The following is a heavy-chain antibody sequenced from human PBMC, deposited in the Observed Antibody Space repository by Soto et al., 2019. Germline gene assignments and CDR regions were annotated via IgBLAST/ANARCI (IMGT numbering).Heavy chain of an antibody. V-gene: IGHV4-39*01. CDR1: GGSISSSGYY. CDR2: IYYSGGT. J-gene: IGHJ3*02. D-gene: IGHD6-13*01. Sequence: PSATLSLTCTVSGGSISSSGYYWDWIRQPPGKGLEWIGSIYYSGGTYYNPSLKSRVTISVDTSKNQFSLKLSSVTAADTAVYYCARRPAAEAFDIWGQGTMVTVSS. CDR3: ARRPAAEAFDI.